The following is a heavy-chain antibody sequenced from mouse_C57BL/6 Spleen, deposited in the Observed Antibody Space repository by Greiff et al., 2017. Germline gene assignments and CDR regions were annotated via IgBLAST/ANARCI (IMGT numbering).Heavy chain of an antibody. Sequence: QVQLQQSGPELVKPGASVKISCKASGYAFSSSWMNWVKQRPGKGLEWIGRIYPGDGDTNYNGKFKGKATLTVDKSSSTAYMQLSRLTSEDSAVYLCARSGGYYDVDYWGQGTTLTVAS. CDR2: IYPGDGDT. CDR1: GYAFSSSW. V-gene: IGHV1-82*01. D-gene: IGHD2-3*01. CDR3: ARSGGYYDVDY. J-gene: IGHJ2*01.